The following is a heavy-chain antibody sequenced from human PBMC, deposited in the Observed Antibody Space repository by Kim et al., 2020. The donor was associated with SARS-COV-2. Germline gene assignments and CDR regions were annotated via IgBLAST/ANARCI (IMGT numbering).Heavy chain of an antibody. CDR2: MNPNSGNT. J-gene: IGHJ6*02. CDR1: GYTFTSYD. CDR3: ARGQLETPRVQLWYYYYYYGMDV. Sequence: ASVKVSCKASGYTFTSYDINWVRQATGQGLEWMGWMNPNSGNTGYAQKFQGRVTMTRNTSISTAYMELSSLRSEDTAVYYCARGQLETPRVQLWYYYYYYGMDVWGQGTTVTVSS. V-gene: IGHV1-8*01. D-gene: IGHD5-18*01.